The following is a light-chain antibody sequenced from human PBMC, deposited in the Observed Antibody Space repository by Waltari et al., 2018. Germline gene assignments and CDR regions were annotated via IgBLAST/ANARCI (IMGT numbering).Light chain of an antibody. Sequence: IVLTQSPGTLSLSPGDRATISCRASQGVSRSLAWYQQKPGQAPKLLIYGASTRATGIPDRFTGSGSGTDFSLTISSLEPEDFAIYFCQHYVRLPATFGQGTKVEIK. CDR3: QHYVRLPAT. V-gene: IGKV3-20*01. CDR2: GAS. J-gene: IGKJ1*01. CDR1: QGVSRS.